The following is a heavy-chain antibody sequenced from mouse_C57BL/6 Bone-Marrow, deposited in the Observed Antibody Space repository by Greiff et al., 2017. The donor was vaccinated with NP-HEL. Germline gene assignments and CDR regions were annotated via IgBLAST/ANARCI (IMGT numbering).Heavy chain of an antibody. CDR1: GFSLTSYA. J-gene: IGHJ3*01. D-gene: IGHD2-4*01. CDR2: IWTGGGT. Sequence: VKVVESGPGLVAPSQSLSITCTVSGFSLTSYAISWVRQPPGKGLEWLGVIWTGGGTNYNSALKSRLSISKDNSKSQVFLKMNSLQTDDTARYYCARTPYYDYDEGFAYWGQGTLVTVSA. V-gene: IGHV2-9-1*01. CDR3: ARTPYYDYDEGFAY.